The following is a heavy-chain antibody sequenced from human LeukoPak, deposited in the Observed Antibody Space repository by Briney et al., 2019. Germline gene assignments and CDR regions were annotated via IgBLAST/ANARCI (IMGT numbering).Heavy chain of an antibody. V-gene: IGHV3-53*05. J-gene: IGHJ4*02. CDR1: GFTVSSNY. CDR3: ARDSAYGSGSYYS. Sequence: GGSLRLSCAASGFTVSSNYMSWVRQAPGKGLEWVSVIYSGGSTYYADSVKGRFTISRDNSKNTLYLQMNSLRAKDTAVYYCARDSAYGSGSYYSWGQGTLVTVSS. D-gene: IGHD3-10*01. CDR2: IYSGGST.